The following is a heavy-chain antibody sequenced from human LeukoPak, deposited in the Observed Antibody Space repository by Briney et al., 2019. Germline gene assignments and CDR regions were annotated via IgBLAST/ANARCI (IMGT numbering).Heavy chain of an antibody. D-gene: IGHD6-19*01. J-gene: IGHJ4*02. CDR3: ARIPGSGWYQIFDY. V-gene: IGHV7-4-1*02. CDR1: GYTLTELS. Sequence: ASVKVSCKVSGYTLTELSMHWVRQAPGKGLEWMGWISTNTGNPTYAQGFTGRFVFSLDTSVSTAYLQISSLKAEDTAVYYCARIPGSGWYQIFDYWGQGTLVTVSS. CDR2: ISTNTGNP.